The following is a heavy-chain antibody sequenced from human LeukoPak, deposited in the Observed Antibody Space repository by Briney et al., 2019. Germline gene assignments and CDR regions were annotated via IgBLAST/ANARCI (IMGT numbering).Heavy chain of an antibody. CDR3: ARATRSGSSGY. Sequence: SETLSLTCTVSGGSISSGDYYWSWIRQPPGKGLEWIGYIYYSGSTYYNPSLKSRVTISVDTSENQFSLKLSSVTAADTAVYYCARATRSGSSGYWGQGTLVTVSS. CDR2: IYYSGST. CDR1: GGSISSGDYY. D-gene: IGHD1-26*01. V-gene: IGHV4-30-4*01. J-gene: IGHJ4*02.